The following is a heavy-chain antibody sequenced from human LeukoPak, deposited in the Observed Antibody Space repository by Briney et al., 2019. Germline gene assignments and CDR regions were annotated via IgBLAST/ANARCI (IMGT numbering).Heavy chain of an antibody. J-gene: IGHJ4*02. CDR2: IYYSGST. V-gene: IGHV4-39*07. D-gene: IGHD6-19*01. Sequence: ASETLSLTCTVSGGSISSGTYYWGWIRQPPGKGLEWIGNIYYSGSTYYNPSLKSRVTISVDTSKNQFSLKLTSVTAADTAVHYCARESSSGWVHAFDYWGQGTLVTVSS. CDR1: GGSISSGTYY. CDR3: ARESSSGWVHAFDY.